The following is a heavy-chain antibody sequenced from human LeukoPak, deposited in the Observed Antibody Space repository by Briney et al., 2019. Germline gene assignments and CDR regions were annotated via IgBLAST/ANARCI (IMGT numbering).Heavy chain of an antibody. CDR3: ARADNLFDSNGYYWTV. Sequence: PSETLSLTCTVSGGSINSNSYYWGWIRQPPGKGLEWIANIYYSGSTSYNPSLRSRVTISVDTSKNQFSLRLTSVTAADTAVYYCARADNLFDSNGYYWTVWGQGTLVTVSS. V-gene: IGHV4-39*07. CDR2: IYYSGST. D-gene: IGHD3-22*01. CDR1: GGSINSNSYY. J-gene: IGHJ4*02.